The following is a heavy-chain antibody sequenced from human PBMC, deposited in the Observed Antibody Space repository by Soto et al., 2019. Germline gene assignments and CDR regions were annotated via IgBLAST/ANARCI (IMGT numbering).Heavy chain of an antibody. V-gene: IGHV3-30-3*01. Sequence: GGSLRLSCAASGFTFSSYAMHWVRQAPGKGLEWVAVISYDGSNKYYADSVKGRFTISRDNSKNTLYLQMNSLRAEDTAVYYCARDPKQQLVRYGYYGMDVWGQGTTVTVSS. J-gene: IGHJ6*02. CDR2: ISYDGSNK. CDR3: ARDPKQQLVRYGYYGMDV. CDR1: GFTFSSYA. D-gene: IGHD6-13*01.